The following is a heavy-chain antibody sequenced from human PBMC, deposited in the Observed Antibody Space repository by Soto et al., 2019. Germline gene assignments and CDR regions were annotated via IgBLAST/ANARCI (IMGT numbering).Heavy chain of an antibody. CDR3: ARGSYDYVWGSYRYNNWFDP. V-gene: IGHV4-59*12. CDR2: IYYSGST. J-gene: IGHJ5*02. CDR1: GGSISSYY. Sequence: SETLSLTCTVSGGSISSYYWSWIRQPPGKGLEWIGYIYYSGSTNYNPSLKSRVTISVDTSKNQFSLKLSSVTAADTAVYYCARGSYDYVWGSYRYNNWFDPWGQGTLVTVSS. D-gene: IGHD3-16*02.